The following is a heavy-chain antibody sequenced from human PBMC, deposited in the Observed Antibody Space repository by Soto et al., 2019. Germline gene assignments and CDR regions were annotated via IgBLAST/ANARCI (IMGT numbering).Heavy chain of an antibody. CDR3: ARVVHYYGSGSYYGPYFDY. D-gene: IGHD3-10*01. J-gene: IGHJ4*02. CDR1: GFTFSSYS. Sequence: GGSLRLSCAGSGFTFSSYSMTWVRQAPGKGLQWLSFISSSSSYTNYADSVKGRFTISRDNAENSLYLQMNSLRAEDTAVYYCARVVHYYGSGSYYGPYFDYWGQGTLVTVSS. V-gene: IGHV3-21*04. CDR2: ISSSSSYT.